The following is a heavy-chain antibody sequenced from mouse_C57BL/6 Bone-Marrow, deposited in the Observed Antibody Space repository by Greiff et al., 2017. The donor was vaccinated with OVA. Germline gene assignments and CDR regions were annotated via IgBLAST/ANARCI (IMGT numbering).Heavy chain of an antibody. CDR1: GYTFTSYG. CDR2: IHPRSGNT. CDR3: ARWDDYDSGGFAY. D-gene: IGHD2-4*01. Sequence: VQLQQSGAELARPGASVKLSCKASGYTFTSYGISWVKQRTGQGLEWIGEIHPRSGNTYYNEKFKGKATLTADKSSSTAYMELRSLTSEDSAVYFCARWDDYDSGGFAYWGQGTLVTVSA. V-gene: IGHV1-81*01. J-gene: IGHJ3*01.